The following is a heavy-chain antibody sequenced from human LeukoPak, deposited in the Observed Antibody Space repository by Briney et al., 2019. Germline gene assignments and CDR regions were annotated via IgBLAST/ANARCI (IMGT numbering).Heavy chain of an antibody. J-gene: IGHJ4*02. CDR2: IYYSGST. Sequence: PSETLSLTCIVSGGSISSYYWSWLRQPPGKGLEWIGYIYYSGSTNYNPSLKSRVTISVDTSKNQFSLKLSSVTAADTAVYYCARHPCSSGSCKGGIDYWGQGTLVTVSS. D-gene: IGHD2-15*01. CDR1: GGSISSYY. CDR3: ARHPCSSGSCKGGIDY. V-gene: IGHV4-59*01.